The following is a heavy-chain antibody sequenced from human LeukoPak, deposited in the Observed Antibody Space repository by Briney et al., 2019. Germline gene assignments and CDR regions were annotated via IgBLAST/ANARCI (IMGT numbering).Heavy chain of an antibody. V-gene: IGHV3-30-3*01. CDR1: GFTFSSYA. J-gene: IGHJ4*02. CDR3: ARDRRYGSGSNAPDY. CDR2: ISYDGSNK. D-gene: IGHD3-10*01. Sequence: GRSLRLSCAASGFTFSSYAMHWVRQAPGKGLEWVAVISYDGSNKYYADSVKGRFTISRDSSKNTLYLQMNSLRAEDTAVYYCARDRRYGSGSNAPDYWGQGTLVTVSS.